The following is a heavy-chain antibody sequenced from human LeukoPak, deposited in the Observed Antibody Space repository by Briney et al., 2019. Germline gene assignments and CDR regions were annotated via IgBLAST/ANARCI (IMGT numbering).Heavy chain of an antibody. D-gene: IGHD2-21*01. J-gene: IGHJ4*02. CDR3: ARVPDFIARPCDS. V-gene: IGHV4-34*01. CDR2: SSPTGDIT. Sequence: SETLSLTCAVYGGSFSGNYWTLIRQTPGRGLEWIGESSPTGDITGYNPSLKGRATISVDSSKKQFSLKLTAVTAADTGVYYCARVPDFIARPCDSWGPGTLVTVSS. CDR1: GGSFSGNY.